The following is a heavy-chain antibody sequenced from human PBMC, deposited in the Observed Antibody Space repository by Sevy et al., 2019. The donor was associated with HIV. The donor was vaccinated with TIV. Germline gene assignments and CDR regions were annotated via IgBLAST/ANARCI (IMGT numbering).Heavy chain of an antibody. CDR3: ARSPGNSGWFDAFDI. Sequence: GRSLRLSCAASGFTFSSYSMNWVRQAPGKGLEWVSSISSSSSYIYYADSVKGRFTISRDNAKNSLYLQMNSLRAEDTAVYYCARSPGNSGWFDAFDIWGQGTMVTVSS. V-gene: IGHV3-21*01. CDR2: ISSSSSYI. J-gene: IGHJ3*02. D-gene: IGHD5-12*01. CDR1: GFTFSSYS.